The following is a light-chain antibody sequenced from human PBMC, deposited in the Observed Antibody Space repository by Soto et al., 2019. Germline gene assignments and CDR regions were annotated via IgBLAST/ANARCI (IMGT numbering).Light chain of an antibody. CDR2: KAS. Sequence: DIRITLSASTLSGSVGDRVTITCRASQTISSWLAWYQQKPGKAPKLLIYKASTLKSGVPSRFSGSGSGTEFTLTISSLQPDDFATYYSQHYNSYSEAFGQGTKVDIK. J-gene: IGKJ1*01. CDR1: QTISSW. CDR3: QHYNSYSEA. V-gene: IGKV1-5*03.